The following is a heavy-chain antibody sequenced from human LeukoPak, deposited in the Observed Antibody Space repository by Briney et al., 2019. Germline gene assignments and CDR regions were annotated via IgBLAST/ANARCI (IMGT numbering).Heavy chain of an antibody. Sequence: GGSLRLSCAASGFTFSSYAMHWVRQAPGKGLEYVSAISSNGGSTYYANSVKGRFTISRDNSKNTLYLQMGSLRAEDMAVYYCARDPEQQLVLSYYYYYMDVWGKGTTVTVSS. D-gene: IGHD6-13*01. V-gene: IGHV3-64*01. CDR2: ISSNGGST. CDR3: ARDPEQQLVLSYYYYYMDV. CDR1: GFTFSSYA. J-gene: IGHJ6*03.